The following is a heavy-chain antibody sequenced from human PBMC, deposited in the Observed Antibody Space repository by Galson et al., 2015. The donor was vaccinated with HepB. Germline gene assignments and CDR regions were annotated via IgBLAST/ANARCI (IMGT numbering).Heavy chain of an antibody. V-gene: IGHV3-30-3*01. Sequence: SLRLSCAASGFTFSSYAMHWVRQAPGKGLEWVAVISYDGSNKYYADSVKGRFTISRDNSKNTLYLQMNSLRAEDTAVYYCASSYCGGDCYPLFGHAFDIWGQGTMVTVSS. J-gene: IGHJ3*02. D-gene: IGHD2-21*01. CDR3: ASSYCGGDCYPLFGHAFDI. CDR2: ISYDGSNK. CDR1: GFTFSSYA.